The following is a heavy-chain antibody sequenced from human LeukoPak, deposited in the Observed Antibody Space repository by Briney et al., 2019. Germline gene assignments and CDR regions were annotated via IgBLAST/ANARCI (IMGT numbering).Heavy chain of an antibody. CDR3: TRDPKRGYNYGSGSSNFDY. CDR2: MDPNSGDT. V-gene: IGHV1-8*01. J-gene: IGHJ4*02. D-gene: IGHD3-10*01. CDR1: GYTFTSYE. Sequence: ASVKVSCKASGYTFTSYEINWVRQATGQGPEWMGWMDPNSGDTGYAQKFQGRVLMTRDTSIRTAYMELRSLTSEDTAVYYCTRDPKRGYNYGSGSSNFDYWGQGTLVTVSS.